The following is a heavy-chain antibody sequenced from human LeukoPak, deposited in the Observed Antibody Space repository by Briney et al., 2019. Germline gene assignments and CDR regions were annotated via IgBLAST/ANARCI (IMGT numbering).Heavy chain of an antibody. CDR2: IKSDGSIT. CDR3: ARESRGYDILTGKYHRGYYSYYMDV. Sequence: PGGSLRLSCAASGFTFSGYWMHWVRQAPGKGLVWVSRIKSDGSITSYADSVKGRVTISRDNAKNTLYLQMNSLRAEDTAVYYCARESRGYDILTGKYHRGYYSYYMDVWGKGTTVTVSS. CDR1: GFTFSGYW. D-gene: IGHD3-9*01. J-gene: IGHJ6*03. V-gene: IGHV3-74*01.